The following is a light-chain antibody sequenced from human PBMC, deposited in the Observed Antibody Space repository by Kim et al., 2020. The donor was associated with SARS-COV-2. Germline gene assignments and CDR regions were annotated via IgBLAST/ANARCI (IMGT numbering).Light chain of an antibody. CDR2: EVT. V-gene: IGLV2-8*01. CDR1: SSDVGAYKY. Sequence: QSALTQPPSASGSPGQSVTISCTGTSSDVGAYKYVSWYQQHPGKAPKLMLYEVTERPSGVPDRFSGSKSGNTASLTVSGLQADDEADYYCLSYAGSLYVFGTGTKVTVL. J-gene: IGLJ1*01. CDR3: LSYAGSLYV.